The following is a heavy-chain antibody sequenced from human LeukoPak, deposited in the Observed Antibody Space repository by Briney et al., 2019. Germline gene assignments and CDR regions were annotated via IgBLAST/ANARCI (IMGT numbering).Heavy chain of an antibody. Sequence: SETLSLTCTVSGGSISTYYWNWIRQPPGKGPEWIGYIYHSGSTNYNPSLQSRVTISVDTSKNQFSLNLNSVTAADTAVYYCARGGAARLHFQNWGQGTLVTVSS. CDR2: IYHSGST. D-gene: IGHD6-6*01. CDR1: GGSISTYY. CDR3: ARGGAARLHFQN. J-gene: IGHJ1*01. V-gene: IGHV4-59*01.